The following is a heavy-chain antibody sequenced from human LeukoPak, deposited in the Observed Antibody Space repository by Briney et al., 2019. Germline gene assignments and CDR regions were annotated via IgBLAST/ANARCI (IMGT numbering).Heavy chain of an antibody. J-gene: IGHJ4*02. CDR3: AKGHSSGSVGSYFDY. V-gene: IGHV3-9*01. D-gene: IGHD6-19*01. CDR2: ISWNSGSI. Sequence: PGRSLRLSCAASGFTFDDYAMHWVRHAPGKGLEWVSGISWNSGSIGYADSVKGRFTISRDNAKNSLYLQMNSLRAEDTALYYCAKGHSSGSVGSYFDYWGQGTLVTVSS. CDR1: GFTFDDYA.